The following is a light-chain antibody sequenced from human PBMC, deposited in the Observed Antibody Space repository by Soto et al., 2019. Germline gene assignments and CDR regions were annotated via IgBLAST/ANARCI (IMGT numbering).Light chain of an antibody. CDR1: YTVGTN. CDR3: HQSGNTFHR. J-gene: IGKJ5*01. CDR2: DTS. V-gene: IGKV3-15*01. Sequence: EIVVTQFPAALSVSPGERATISCWASYTVGTNLAWYQQRPGQAPRLLIYDTSTWATGVPARFSGSGSGTDFTLTISKLQPEDFAVYHCHQSGNTFHRFGQGTKLEIK.